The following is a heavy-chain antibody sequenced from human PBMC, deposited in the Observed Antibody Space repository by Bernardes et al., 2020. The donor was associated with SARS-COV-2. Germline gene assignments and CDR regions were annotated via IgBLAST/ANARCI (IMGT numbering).Heavy chain of an antibody. D-gene: IGHD3-22*01. CDR2: TGGGGGSGATP. J-gene: IGHJ4*02. V-gene: IGHV3-23*01. Sequence: GGSLRLSCAASGLTFSGYAMSWVRQAPGKGREWVSATGGGGGSGATPYYADSVKGGFTVSRDNSKNMVYLQMNSLRVEDTAVYYCAKVPGYFYQSSSYFHPDYWGQGTLVTVSS. CDR3: AKVPGYFYQSSSYFHPDY. CDR1: GLTFSGYA.